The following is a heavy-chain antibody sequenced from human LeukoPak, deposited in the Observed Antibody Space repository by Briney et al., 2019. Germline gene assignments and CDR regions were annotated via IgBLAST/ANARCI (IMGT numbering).Heavy chain of an antibody. J-gene: IGHJ5*02. CDR1: GFTFSTYA. CDR2: ISYDGSNK. Sequence: EGSLRLSCAASGFTFSTYAMHWVRQAPGKGLEWVAVISYDGSNKYYADSVKGRFTISRDNSKNTLYLQMNSLRAEDTAVYYCARESGGDTAFDPWGQGTLVTVSS. CDR3: ARESGGDTAFDP. D-gene: IGHD1-26*01. V-gene: IGHV3-30-3*01.